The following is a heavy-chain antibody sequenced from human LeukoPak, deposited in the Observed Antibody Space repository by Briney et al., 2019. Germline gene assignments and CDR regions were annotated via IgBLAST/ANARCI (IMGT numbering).Heavy chain of an antibody. D-gene: IGHD3-10*01. CDR1: GFIFSSHA. CDR3: VSTDYGSGGN. CDR2: ISGSGGST. V-gene: IGHV3-23*01. Sequence: GGSLRLSCAASGFIFSSHAMSWVRQAPGKGLEWVSSISGSGGSTYYADSVKGRFTISRDNSKNTLHLQLNSLRAEDTAVYYCVSTDYGSGGNWGQGTLVTVSS. J-gene: IGHJ4*02.